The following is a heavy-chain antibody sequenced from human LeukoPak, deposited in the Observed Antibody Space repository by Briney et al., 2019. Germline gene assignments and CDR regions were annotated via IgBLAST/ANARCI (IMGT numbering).Heavy chain of an antibody. CDR3: ARVRYKAAAVRSFDY. CDR1: GFTFSSYG. V-gene: IGHV3-30*19. J-gene: IGHJ4*02. Sequence: GGSLRLSCAASGFTFSSYGMHWVRQAPGKGLEWVAVISYDGSNKYYADSVKGRFTISRDNSKNTLYLQMNSLRAEDTAVYYCARVRYKAAAVRSFDYWGQGTLVTVSS. CDR2: ISYDGSNK. D-gene: IGHD6-13*01.